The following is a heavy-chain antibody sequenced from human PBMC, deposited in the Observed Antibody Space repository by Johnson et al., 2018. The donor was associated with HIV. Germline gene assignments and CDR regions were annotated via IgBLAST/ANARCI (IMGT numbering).Heavy chain of an antibody. D-gene: IGHD3-16*01. CDR2: ISYDGSNK. J-gene: IGHJ3*02. CDR1: GFTFSSYA. V-gene: IGHV3-30-3*01. CDR3: VRGGSYAGHNSDVFDI. Sequence: QVHLVESGGGVVQPGGSLRLSCAASGFTFSSYAMHWVRQAPGKGLEWVAVISYDGSNKYYADSVKGRFTISRDNSKNTLYLQMNSLRAEDTAVYYCVRGGSYAGHNSDVFDIWGQGTVVTVSS.